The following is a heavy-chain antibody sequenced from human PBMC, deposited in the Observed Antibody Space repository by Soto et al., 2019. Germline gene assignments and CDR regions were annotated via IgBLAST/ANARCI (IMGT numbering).Heavy chain of an antibody. J-gene: IGHJ6*02. V-gene: IGHV1-69*01. D-gene: IGHD6-6*01. Sequence: QVQLVQSGAEVKKPGSSVKVSCRASGCTFSSYAVSWVRQAPGQGLEWMGVIIPLLGTPKYAQKFQGRVTITADDSARTAYMGLSSLRSEDTAVYYCARESSSPDDYYYGMDVWGPGTAVTVSS. CDR3: ARESSSPDDYYYGMDV. CDR1: GCTFSSYA. CDR2: IIPLLGTP.